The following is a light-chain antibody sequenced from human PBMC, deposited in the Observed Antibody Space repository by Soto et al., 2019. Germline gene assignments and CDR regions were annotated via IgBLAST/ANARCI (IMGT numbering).Light chain of an antibody. CDR3: QQRSKWRT. Sequence: EIVLTQSPATLSLSPGERATLSCRASQSVSGYLAWYQQKPGQAPRLLIYDASKRATGIPARFSGSGFGTDFTLTISSLEPEDFAVYYCQQRSKWRTFGQRTKVDIK. V-gene: IGKV3-11*01. CDR2: DAS. CDR1: QSVSGY. J-gene: IGKJ1*01.